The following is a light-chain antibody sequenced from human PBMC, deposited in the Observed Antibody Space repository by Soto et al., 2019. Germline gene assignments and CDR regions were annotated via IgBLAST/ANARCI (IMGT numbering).Light chain of an antibody. Sequence: IQITQSPSTLSTSVADRVPVIPRASQSINSWLARYQQKGGKAPKLLIAQASNLDSGVPSRFSGSGSGTEFTLTISSLQPDDFATYYCQQYNSYPISCGEGTRREI. J-gene: IGKJ5*01. V-gene: IGKV1-5*03. CDR2: QAS. CDR3: QQYNSYPIS. CDR1: QSINSW.